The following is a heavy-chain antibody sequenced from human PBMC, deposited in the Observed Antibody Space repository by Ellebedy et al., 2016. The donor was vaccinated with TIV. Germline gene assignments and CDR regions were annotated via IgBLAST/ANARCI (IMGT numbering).Heavy chain of an antibody. CDR2: IYSGGGT. V-gene: IGHV3-53*01. D-gene: IGHD6-19*01. CDR1: GFIVYGYY. J-gene: IGHJ4*02. CDR3: TRDLQILAVAGTGADY. Sequence: PGGSLRLSCAASGFIVYGYYMSWVRQAPGKGLEWVAVIYSGGGTDYADSVKGRFSISRDNSKNTLHLKMNSLRADDTAVYYCTRDLQILAVAGTGADYWGQGTLVTVSS.